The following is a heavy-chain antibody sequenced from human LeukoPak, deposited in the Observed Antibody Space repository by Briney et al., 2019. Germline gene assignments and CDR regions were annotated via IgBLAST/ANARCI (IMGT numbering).Heavy chain of an antibody. D-gene: IGHD3-16*01. Sequence: GGSLRLSCAASGFTFSSYAMHWVRQAPGKGLEWVAVISYDGSNKYYADSVKGRFTISRDNSKNTLYLQMNSLRAEDTAVYYCARAFGRGYYCDYWGQGTLVTVSS. CDR3: ARAFGRGYYCDY. J-gene: IGHJ4*02. V-gene: IGHV3-30-3*01. CDR2: ISYDGSNK. CDR1: GFTFSSYA.